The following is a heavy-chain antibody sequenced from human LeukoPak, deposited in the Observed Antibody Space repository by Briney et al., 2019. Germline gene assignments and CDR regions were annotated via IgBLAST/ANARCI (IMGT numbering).Heavy chain of an antibody. V-gene: IGHV3-23*01. CDR1: GFTFSNYV. J-gene: IGHJ6*02. CDR3: ARDFLRKGMDV. Sequence: GGSLRLSCTGSGFTFSNYVMSWVRQAPGKRLEWVSGISDSGDDTDYADSVKGRFTISRDNAKNPLYLQMNSLRAEDTAVYYCARDFLRKGMDVWGQGTTVTVSS. D-gene: IGHD5-12*01. CDR2: ISDSGDDT.